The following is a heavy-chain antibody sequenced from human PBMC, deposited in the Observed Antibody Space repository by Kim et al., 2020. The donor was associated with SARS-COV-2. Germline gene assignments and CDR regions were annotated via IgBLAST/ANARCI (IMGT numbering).Heavy chain of an antibody. CDR2: IYSGGST. Sequence: GGSLRLSCAASGFTVSSNYMSWVRQAPGKGLEWVSVIYSGGSTYYADSVKGRFTISRDNSKNTLYLQMNSLRAEGTAVYYCARDMGHYYGSGSYWYGMDVWGQGTTVTVSS. V-gene: IGHV3-66*01. D-gene: IGHD3-10*01. CDR1: GFTVSSNY. J-gene: IGHJ6*02. CDR3: ARDMGHYYGSGSYWYGMDV.